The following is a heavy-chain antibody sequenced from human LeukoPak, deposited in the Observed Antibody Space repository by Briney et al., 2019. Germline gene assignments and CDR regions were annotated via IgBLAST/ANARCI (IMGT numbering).Heavy chain of an antibody. CDR2: IYPGDSDT. CDR1: GYRFTCYW. Sequence: KSGESLKVSCKGSGYRFTCYWIGWARQMPGKGLEWMGIIYPGDSDTSYNPSFQSQVTISADKSISTAYLQWSSLKASDTAMYYCARLLDYYDSSGGPFDYWGQGTLVTVSS. V-gene: IGHV5-51*01. J-gene: IGHJ4*02. CDR3: ARLLDYYDSSGGPFDY. D-gene: IGHD3-22*01.